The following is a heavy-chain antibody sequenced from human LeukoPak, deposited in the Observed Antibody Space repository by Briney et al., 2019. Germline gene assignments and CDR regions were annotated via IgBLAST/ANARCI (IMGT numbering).Heavy chain of an antibody. Sequence: GGSLRLSCAGSGFTFSWHWMSWVRQAPGKGLEWVANINQDGSTKYYVDSVKGRFTISRDNAKNSLYLHMSSLRAEDTAVYYCVRDESWGQGTLVTVSS. J-gene: IGHJ5*02. CDR3: VRDES. CDR1: GFTFSWHW. CDR2: INQDGSTK. V-gene: IGHV3-7*03.